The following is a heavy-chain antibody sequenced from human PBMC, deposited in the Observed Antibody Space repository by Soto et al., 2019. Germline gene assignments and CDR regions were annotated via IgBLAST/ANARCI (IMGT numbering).Heavy chain of an antibody. D-gene: IGHD6-19*01. CDR2: INWNGGST. J-gene: IGHJ4*02. Sequence: GGSPRLSFAASGFTFDDYGMSWVRQAPGKGLEWVSGINWNGGSTGYADSVKGRFTISRDNAKNSLYLQMNSLRAEDTALYHCARDFGTWAGTFDYWGQGTLVTVSS. V-gene: IGHV3-20*02. CDR1: GFTFDDYG. CDR3: ARDFGTWAGTFDY.